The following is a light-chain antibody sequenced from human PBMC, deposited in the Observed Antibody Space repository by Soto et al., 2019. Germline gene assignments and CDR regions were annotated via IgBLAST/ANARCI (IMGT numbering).Light chain of an antibody. CDR3: SSYTTSTSFIL. J-gene: IGLJ2*01. Sequence: QSALTQPASVSGSPGQSITISCTGTSSDIGNYDFVSWYQQVPGTAPKAMIYEVSSRPSGVSNRFSGSKSGNTASLTISELQAEDEAYYYCSSYTTSTSFILFGGGTKVTVL. CDR1: SSDIGNYDF. CDR2: EVS. V-gene: IGLV2-14*01.